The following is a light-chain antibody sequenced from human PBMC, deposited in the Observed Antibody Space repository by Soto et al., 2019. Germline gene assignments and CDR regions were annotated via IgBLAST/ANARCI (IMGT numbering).Light chain of an antibody. Sequence: EILLTQSPGTLSLSPGETATLSCRASQSVTSTYLAWYQQRPGQSPRLIIYGGSTRATGCTERFSDGGSETHLTLAIGKVEPEDSAVYYFQCPQFASTRNYSFGQETRMEI. CDR3: QCPQFASTRNYS. CDR2: GGS. J-gene: IGKJ2*03. CDR1: QSVTSTY. V-gene: IGKV3-20*01.